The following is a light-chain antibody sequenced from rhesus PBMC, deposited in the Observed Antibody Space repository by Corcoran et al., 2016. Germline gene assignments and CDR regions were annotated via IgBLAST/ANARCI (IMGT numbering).Light chain of an antibody. CDR1: QSVSSY. J-gene: IGKJ1*01. CDR3: LQSSYWPRT. V-gene: IGKV3-24*04. Sequence: EIVMTQSPATLVLSPGERATLSCRASQSVSSYLAWYQQKPGQAHRLLFYGASSRATGIPDRFSGFGSGTEFTRTISSLEHEDVGVYFCLQSSYWPRTFGQGTKVEIK. CDR2: GAS.